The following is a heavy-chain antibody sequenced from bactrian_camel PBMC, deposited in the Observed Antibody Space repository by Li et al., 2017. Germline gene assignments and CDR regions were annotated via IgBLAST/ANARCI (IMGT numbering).Heavy chain of an antibody. CDR3: AAVIHYIVGCPSFAY. D-gene: IGHD2*01. J-gene: IGHJ6*01. CDR1: GFIHDVDT. V-gene: IGHV3-1*01. Sequence: VQLVESGGGLVQPGGSLSVSCVASGFIHDVDTMGWIRQASGKGLEWVASISRSGDNTDYADSVKGRFTCSRDNAKNTLYLQLNSLRTEDTAMYFCAAVIHYIVGCPSFAYWGQGTQVTVS. CDR2: ISRSGDNT.